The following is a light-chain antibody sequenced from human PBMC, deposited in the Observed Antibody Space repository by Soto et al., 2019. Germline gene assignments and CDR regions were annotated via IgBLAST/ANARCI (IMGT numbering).Light chain of an antibody. J-gene: IGKJ5*01. CDR1: QYISIY. Sequence: DIQMTQSPSSLSASVGDRVTITCRASQYISIYLNWYQQKPGRAPKLLVYEASNLQTGVPSRFSGSGSGTYFTLTISSLQPEDFATYYCQQNYFAPAITFGHPITFGQGTRLEVK. CDR3: QQNYFAPAITFGHPIT. V-gene: IGKV1-39*01. CDR2: EAS.